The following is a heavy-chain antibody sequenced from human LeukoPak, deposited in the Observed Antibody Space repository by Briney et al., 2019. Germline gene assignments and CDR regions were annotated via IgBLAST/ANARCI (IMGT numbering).Heavy chain of an antibody. CDR2: ISSSGTYI. CDR3: ARDLGGSGTYSDY. Sequence: PGGSLRLSCAASGFTFRSYSMNWVRQAPGQGLDWVSSISSSGTYIYYADSLKGRFTISRDNAKNTLYLQMNSLRAEDTAVYYCARDLGGSGTYSDYWGQGTLVTVSS. J-gene: IGHJ4*02. V-gene: IGHV3-21*01. CDR1: GFTFRSYS. D-gene: IGHD3-10*01.